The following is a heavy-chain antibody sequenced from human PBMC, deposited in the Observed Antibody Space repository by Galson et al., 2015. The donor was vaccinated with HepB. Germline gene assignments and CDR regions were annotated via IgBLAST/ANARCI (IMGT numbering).Heavy chain of an antibody. V-gene: IGHV1-58*02. D-gene: IGHD3-22*01. Sequence: SVKVSCKASGFTFTSSAMQWVRQARGQRLEWIGWIVVGSGNTNYAQKFQERVTITRDMSTSTAYMELSSLRSEDTAVYYCAARYYYDSSGYLWDVWGKGTMVTVSS. CDR3: AARYYYDSSGYLWDV. CDR1: GFTFTSSA. J-gene: IGHJ6*04. CDR2: IVVGSGNT.